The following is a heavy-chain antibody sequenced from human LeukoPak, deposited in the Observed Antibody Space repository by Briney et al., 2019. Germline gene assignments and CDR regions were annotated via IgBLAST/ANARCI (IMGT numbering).Heavy chain of an antibody. CDR1: GGSISSYY. CDR2: IYYSGST. J-gene: IGHJ4*02. D-gene: IGHD3-22*01. Sequence: SETLSLTCTVSGGSISSYYWSWIRHPPGKGLEWVGYIYYSGSTNYNLSLKSRVTISVDTSKNQFSLKLSSVTAADTAVYYCARHYYDSSGYFYQDYWGQGTLVTVSS. CDR3: ARHYYDSSGYFYQDY. V-gene: IGHV4-59*08.